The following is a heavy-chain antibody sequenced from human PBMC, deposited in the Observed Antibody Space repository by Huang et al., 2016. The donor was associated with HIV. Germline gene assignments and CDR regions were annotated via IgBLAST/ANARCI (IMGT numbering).Heavy chain of an antibody. D-gene: IGHD3-10*01. Sequence: VQLVQSESEAKKPGASVKVSCKASDYTFNTYSINWVRQAPGQGLEWMEGIRCYNGNTKYAQKFQDRVTLPTDTSTTTAYMELRTLLSDDTAVYYCARQGFGRSDAFDIWGQGTMVSVSS. J-gene: IGHJ3*02. CDR1: DYTFNTYS. V-gene: IGHV1-18*01. CDR3: ARQGFGRSDAFDI. CDR2: IRCYNGNT.